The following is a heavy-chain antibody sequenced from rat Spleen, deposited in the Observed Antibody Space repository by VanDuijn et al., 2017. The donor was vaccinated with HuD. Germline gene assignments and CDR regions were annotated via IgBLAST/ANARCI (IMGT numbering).Heavy chain of an antibody. CDR1: GFTFSDYY. CDR2: ISTGDDDT. Sequence: EVQLVESGGGLVQPGRSMKLSCAASGFTFSDYYMAWVRQAPKKGLEWVASISTGDDDTYYRDSVKGRFIISRDDEESTLYLQMDSLRSEDTATYFCARLGGLRNWFAYWGQGTLVTVSS. CDR3: ARLGGLRNWFAY. J-gene: IGHJ3*01. V-gene: IGHV5-25*01. D-gene: IGHD4-3*01.